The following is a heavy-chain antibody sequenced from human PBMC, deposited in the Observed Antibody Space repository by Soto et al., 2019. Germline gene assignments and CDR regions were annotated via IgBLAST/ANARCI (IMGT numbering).Heavy chain of an antibody. CDR1: GFTVSSNY. D-gene: IGHD1-26*01. V-gene: IGHV3-66*01. CDR3: ARDRSSYYFDY. CDR2: IYSGGST. J-gene: IGHJ4*02. Sequence: EVQLVESGGGLVQPGGSLRLSCAASGFTVSSNYMSWVRQAPGKGLEWVSVIYSGGSTYYADSVKGRFTLSRDKSKNTLYLQMNSLRAEDTAVYYCARDRSSYYFDYWGQGTLVTVSS.